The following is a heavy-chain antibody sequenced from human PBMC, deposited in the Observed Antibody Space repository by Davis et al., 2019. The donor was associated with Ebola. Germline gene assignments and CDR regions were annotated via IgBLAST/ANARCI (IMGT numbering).Heavy chain of an antibody. J-gene: IGHJ6*02. CDR3: AKDSRGYSYGYVYYYYYGMDV. D-gene: IGHD5-18*01. CDR2: ISHSGST. CDR1: GGSISSSNW. V-gene: IGHV4-4*02. Sequence: MPSETLSLTCAVSGGSISSSNWWSWVRQPPGKGLEWIGEISHSGSTNYNPSLKSRVTISVDKSKNQFSLNLSSVTAADTAVYYCAKDSRGYSYGYVYYYYYGMDVWGQGTTVTVSS.